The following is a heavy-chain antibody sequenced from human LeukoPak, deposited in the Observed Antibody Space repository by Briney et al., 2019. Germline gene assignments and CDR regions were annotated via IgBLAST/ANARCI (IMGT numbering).Heavy chain of an antibody. Sequence: SETLSLTCTVSGGSIRSYYWSWIRQPPGKGLEWIGYIYYSGSTNYNPSLKGRVTISVDTSKNQFSLKLSSVTAADTAVYYCVRQVMVGAFAGNYFDYWGQGTLVTVSS. V-gene: IGHV4-59*08. D-gene: IGHD1-26*01. J-gene: IGHJ4*02. CDR3: VRQVMVGAFAGNYFDY. CDR2: IYYSGST. CDR1: GGSIRSYY.